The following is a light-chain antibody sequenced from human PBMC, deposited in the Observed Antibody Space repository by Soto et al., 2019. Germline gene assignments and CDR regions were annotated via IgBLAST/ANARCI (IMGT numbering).Light chain of an antibody. CDR1: QGIGSF. V-gene: IGKV1-9*01. Sequence: DIQLTQSPSFLSASVGDRVTMTCRASQGIGSFLAWYQQKPGKAPRLLIYSASTLQSGVSFRFSGSGSGTDFTLTISSLQPEDFATYYCQQANSFPLTFGGGTKVEIK. CDR2: SAS. J-gene: IGKJ4*01. CDR3: QQANSFPLT.